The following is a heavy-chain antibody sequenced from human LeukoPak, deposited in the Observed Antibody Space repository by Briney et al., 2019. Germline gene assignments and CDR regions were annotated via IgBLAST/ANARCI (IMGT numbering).Heavy chain of an antibody. CDR1: GGSISSGSYY. CDR3: ARGRFLWQRQDYYYYMDV. D-gene: IGHD2-21*01. J-gene: IGHJ6*03. V-gene: IGHV4-61*02. CDR2: IYTSGST. Sequence: SETQSLTCAVSGGSISSGSYYWSWIRQPAGKGLEWIGRIYTSGSTNYNPSLKSRVTISVDTSKNQFSLKLSSVTAADTAVYYWARGRFLWQRQDYYYYMDVWGKGTTVTVSS.